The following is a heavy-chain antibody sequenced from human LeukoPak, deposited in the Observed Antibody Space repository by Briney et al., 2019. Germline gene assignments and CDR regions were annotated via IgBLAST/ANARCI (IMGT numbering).Heavy chain of an antibody. CDR1: GGSFSGYY. V-gene: IGHV4-34*01. J-gene: IGHJ5*02. Sequence: SETLSLTCAVYGGSFSGYYWSWIRQPPGKGLEWIGEINHSGSTNYNPSLKGRVTISVDTSKNQFSLKLSSVTAADTAVYYCVGALPGGWFDPWGQGTLVTVSS. CDR2: INHSGST. CDR3: VGALPGGWFDP. D-gene: IGHD1-26*01.